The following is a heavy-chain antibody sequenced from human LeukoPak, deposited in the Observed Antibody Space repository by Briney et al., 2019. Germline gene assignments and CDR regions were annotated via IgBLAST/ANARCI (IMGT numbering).Heavy chain of an antibody. D-gene: IGHD6-25*01. V-gene: IGHV1-8*03. CDR1: GYTFTNYH. CDR3: ARTTSFTASGYDY. CDR2: MNPNNGDS. J-gene: IGHJ4*02. Sequence: ASVKVSCKASGYTFTNYHINWVRQATGQGLEWMGWMNPNNGDSGYAQTFQGRVTITRDTSISTSYMELRTLRSNATDVYFCARTTSFTASGYDYWGQGTLVTVSS.